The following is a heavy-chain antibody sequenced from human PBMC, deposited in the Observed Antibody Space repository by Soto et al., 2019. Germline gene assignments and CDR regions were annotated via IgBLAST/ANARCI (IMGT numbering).Heavy chain of an antibody. CDR2: INRASIYI. Sequence: NPGGSLRLSCVASGFTFSTYDMNWVRQAPGKGLEWVSSINRASIYIYYADSVRGRFTISRDNAKNSLYLQMDSLRVEDTAVYYSARRTVTTYHYFDYWGQGTLVTVSS. D-gene: IGHD4-17*01. V-gene: IGHV3-21*01. J-gene: IGHJ4*02. CDR1: GFTFSTYD. CDR3: ARRTVTTYHYFDY.